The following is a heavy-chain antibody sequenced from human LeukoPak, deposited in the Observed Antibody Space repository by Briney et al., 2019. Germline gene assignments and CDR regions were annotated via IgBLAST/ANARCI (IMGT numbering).Heavy chain of an antibody. CDR3: ARGGVTMKHSYYFGY. CDR1: GGSISSSSYY. D-gene: IGHD3-22*01. J-gene: IGHJ4*02. Sequence: SETLSLTCTVSGGSISSSSYYWGWIRQPPGKGLEWIGSIYYSGSTYYNPSLKSRVTISVDTSKNQFSLKLSSVTAADTAVYYCARGGVTMKHSYYFGYWGQGTLVTVSS. V-gene: IGHV4-39*07. CDR2: IYYSGST.